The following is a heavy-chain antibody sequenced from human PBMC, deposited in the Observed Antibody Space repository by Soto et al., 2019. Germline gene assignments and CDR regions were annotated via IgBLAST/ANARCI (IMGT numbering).Heavy chain of an antibody. V-gene: IGHV4-59*08. CDR1: GGSITNNY. D-gene: IGHD1-1*01. CDR3: ARRQNWNNLFDT. J-gene: IGHJ5*02. CDR2: SYYSGST. Sequence: SETLSLTCTVSGGSITNNYWSWIRQSPGRGLEWIGCSYYSGSTSYNPSLRSRVTISIDTSKTQFSLRLRSVTAADTAVYYCARRQNWNNLFDTWGQGTLVTVSS.